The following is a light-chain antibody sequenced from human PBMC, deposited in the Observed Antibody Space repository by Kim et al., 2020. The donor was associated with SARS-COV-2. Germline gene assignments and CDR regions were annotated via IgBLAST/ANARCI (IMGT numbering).Light chain of an antibody. CDR1: QSVLYSPNNKNY. CDR3: QQYYSIPYT. J-gene: IGKJ2*01. CDR2: WAS. V-gene: IGKV4-1*01. Sequence: ATINCKSSQSVLYSPNNKNYLAWYQQTPGQPPKLLIYWASTRESGVPDRFSGSGSGTDFTLTISSLQAEDVAVYYCQQYYSIPYTFGQGTKLEIK.